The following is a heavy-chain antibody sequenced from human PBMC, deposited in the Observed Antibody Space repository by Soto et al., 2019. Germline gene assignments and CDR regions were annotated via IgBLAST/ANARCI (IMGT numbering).Heavy chain of an antibody. CDR3: AKALSIVATKKTFDY. CDR1: GFTFSSYG. D-gene: IGHD5-12*01. Sequence: QVQLVESGGGVVQPGRSLRLSCAASGFTFSSYGMHWVRQAPGKGLEWVAVISYDGSNKYYADSVKGRFTISRDNSKNTLYPQMNSLRAEDTAVYYCAKALSIVATKKTFDYWGQGTLVTVSS. CDR2: ISYDGSNK. J-gene: IGHJ4*02. V-gene: IGHV3-30*18.